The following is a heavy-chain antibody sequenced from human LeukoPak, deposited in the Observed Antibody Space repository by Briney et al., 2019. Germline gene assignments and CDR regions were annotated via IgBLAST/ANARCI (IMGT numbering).Heavy chain of an antibody. J-gene: IGHJ5*01. CDR1: GFTVSRNY. CDR3: ARVLGLKGFDS. CDR2: IRDDGSEE. D-gene: IGHD7-27*01. V-gene: IGHV3-7*04. Sequence: PGGSLRLSCTASGFTVSRNYMTWVRQAPGRGLEWVANIRDDGSEEYYGDSVRGRFTISRDNAKNSVDLQMHSLRVEDTAVYYCARVLGLKGFDSWGQGTLVTVSS.